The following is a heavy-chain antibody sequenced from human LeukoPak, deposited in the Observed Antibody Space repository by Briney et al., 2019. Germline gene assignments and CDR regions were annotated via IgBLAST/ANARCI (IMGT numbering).Heavy chain of an antibody. Sequence: GGSLRLSCAASGFTFSDYWMHWVRQGPGKGLVWVARINNDGTYTDYADSVKGRFTISRDNSKNTLYLQMKSLRAEDTAVYYCAKGGGYEAQYYYYYLDVWGKGTTVTISS. J-gene: IGHJ6*03. CDR3: AKGGGYEAQYYYYYLDV. D-gene: IGHD5-12*01. CDR2: INNDGTYT. CDR1: GFTFSDYW. V-gene: IGHV3-74*01.